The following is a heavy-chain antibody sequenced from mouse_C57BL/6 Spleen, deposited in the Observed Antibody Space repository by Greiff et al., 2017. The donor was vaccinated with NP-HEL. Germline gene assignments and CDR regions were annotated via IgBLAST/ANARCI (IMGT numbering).Heavy chain of an antibody. V-gene: IGHV5-12*01. J-gene: IGHJ3*01. CDR1: GFTFSDYY. Sequence: EVKLVESGGGLVQPGGSLELSCAASGFTFSDYYMYWVRQTPEKRLEWVAYISNGGGSTYYPDTVKGRFTISRDNAKNTLYLQMSRLKSEDTAMYYCARGDYYGSFWFAYWGQGTLVTVSA. D-gene: IGHD1-1*01. CDR2: ISNGGGST. CDR3: ARGDYYGSFWFAY.